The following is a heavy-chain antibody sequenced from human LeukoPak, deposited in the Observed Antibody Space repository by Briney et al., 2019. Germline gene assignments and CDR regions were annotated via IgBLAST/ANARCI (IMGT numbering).Heavy chain of an antibody. CDR2: ISYDGSNK. Sequence: GGSLRLSCAASGFTFSNYGMHWVRQAPGKGLQWVAFISYDGSNKYYADSVKGRFTISRDNAKNSLYLQMNSLRAEDTAVYYCAELGITMIGGVWGKGTTVTISS. CDR3: AELGITMIGGV. V-gene: IGHV3-30*18. D-gene: IGHD3-10*02. J-gene: IGHJ6*04. CDR1: GFTFSNYG.